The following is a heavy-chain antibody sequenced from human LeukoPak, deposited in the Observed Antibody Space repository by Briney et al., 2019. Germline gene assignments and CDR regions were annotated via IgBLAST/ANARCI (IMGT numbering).Heavy chain of an antibody. CDR1: GGSISSGDYY. J-gene: IGHJ5*02. CDR3: ARTYYYDSTNNWFDP. CDR2: IYYSGST. D-gene: IGHD3-22*01. Sequence: PSETLSLTCTVSGGSISSGDYYWSWIRQPQGKGLEWIGYIYYSGSTYYNPSLKSRVTISVDTSKNQFSLKLSSVTAADTAVYYCARTYYYDSTNNWFDPWGQGTLVTVSS. V-gene: IGHV4-30-4*08.